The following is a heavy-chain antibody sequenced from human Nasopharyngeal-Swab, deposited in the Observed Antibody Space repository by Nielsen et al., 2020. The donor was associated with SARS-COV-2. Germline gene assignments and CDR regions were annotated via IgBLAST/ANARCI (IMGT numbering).Heavy chain of an antibody. D-gene: IGHD3-10*01. CDR2: IDAGGGNT. V-gene: IGHV3-23*01. CDR3: AKDFGSGFLFYNYYMDV. CDR1: GFTFSTYA. J-gene: IGHJ6*03. Sequence: GESLKISCAASGFTFSTYAMTWVRQAPGKGLEWVSTIDAGGGNTWYADSVKGRFTISRDSSKSTLYLQMNSLRADDTALYYCAKDFGSGFLFYNYYMDVWGKGTTVTVSS.